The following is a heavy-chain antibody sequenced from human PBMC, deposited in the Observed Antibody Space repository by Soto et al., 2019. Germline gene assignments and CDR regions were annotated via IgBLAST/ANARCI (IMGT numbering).Heavy chain of an antibody. D-gene: IGHD3-10*02. J-gene: IGHJ5*02. Sequence: SETLSLTCTVSGGSISSGGYYWSWIRQHPGKGLEWIGYIYYSGSTYYNPSLKSRVTISVDTSKNQFSLKLSSVTAADTAVYYCARVVSVRGSVLFDPWGQGTLVTVSS. CDR2: IYYSGST. CDR3: ARVVSVRGSVLFDP. CDR1: GGSISSGGYY. V-gene: IGHV4-31*03.